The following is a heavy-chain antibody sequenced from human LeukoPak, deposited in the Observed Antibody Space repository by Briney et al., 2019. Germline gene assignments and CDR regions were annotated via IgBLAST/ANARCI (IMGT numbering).Heavy chain of an antibody. D-gene: IGHD3-10*01. J-gene: IGHJ1*01. CDR2: VYPADSDT. CDR1: GCIFTSYW. Sequence: GESPKIPFHGSGCIFTSYWLAWVRPVPGEGLEWIGVVYPADSDTKYSQSFQGQVTISVDKSIKTAYLQSNNLKASDSAMYYCARPGDPDLAGYIQHWGQGTLVTVSS. V-gene: IGHV5-51*01. CDR3: ARPGDPDLAGYIQH.